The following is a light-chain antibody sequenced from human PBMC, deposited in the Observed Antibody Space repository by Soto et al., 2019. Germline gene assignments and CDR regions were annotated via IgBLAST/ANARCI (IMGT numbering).Light chain of an antibody. CDR3: QQNNKWPPVT. CDR1: QTISND. J-gene: IGKJ4*01. CDR2: GAS. Sequence: EVVMTQSPATVSVSPGEGVTLSCRASQTISNDLAWYQQKPGQAPRLLIYGASTRATGVPARFSGGGSGTEFTLTISSLQSEDFAFYYCQQNNKWPPVTFGGGTKVHI. V-gene: IGKV3-15*01.